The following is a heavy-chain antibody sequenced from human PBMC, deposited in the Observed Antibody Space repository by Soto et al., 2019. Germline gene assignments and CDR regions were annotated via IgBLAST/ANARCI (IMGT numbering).Heavy chain of an antibody. J-gene: IGHJ5*02. CDR1: GYTLTSYG. CDR2: ISVYNGNT. Sequence: ASVKVSCKASGYTLTSYGISWVRQAPGQGLEWMGWISVYNGNTNYAQKLQGRVTMTTDTSTTTAYMELRSMRSDDTAVYYYARRNKYYYGWGTRGNWFDPWGQGTLVTVSS. CDR3: ARRNKYYYGWGTRGNWFDP. V-gene: IGHV1-18*01. D-gene: IGHD3-10*01.